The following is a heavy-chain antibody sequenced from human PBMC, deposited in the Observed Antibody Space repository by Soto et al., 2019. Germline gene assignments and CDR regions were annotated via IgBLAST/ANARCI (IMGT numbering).Heavy chain of an antibody. CDR3: ARARQRLINS. V-gene: IGHV3-30-3*01. D-gene: IGHD1-1*01. J-gene: IGHJ5*02. Sequence: GGSLRLSCAASGFTFSSYAMSWVRQAPGKGLEWVALITHDGSDKKYADSVKGRFTISRDNSKNTLFLRMDSLRPEDTAVYYCARARQRLINSWGQGALVTVSS. CDR1: GFTFSSYA. CDR2: ITHDGSDK.